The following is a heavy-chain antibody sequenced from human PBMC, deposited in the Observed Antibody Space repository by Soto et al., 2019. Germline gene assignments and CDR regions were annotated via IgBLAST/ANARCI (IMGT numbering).Heavy chain of an antibody. V-gene: IGHV1-69*12. D-gene: IGHD5-12*01. Sequence: QVQLVQSGAEVKKPGSSVKVSCKASGGTFSSYAISWVRQAPGQGLEWMGGIIPIFGTANYAQKFQGRVTITADESTSTADMELRSLRSEDTAVYYCARAPYVEMATTNFDSWGQGTLVTVSS. CDR2: IIPIFGTA. CDR1: GGTFSSYA. CDR3: ARAPYVEMATTNFDS. J-gene: IGHJ4*02.